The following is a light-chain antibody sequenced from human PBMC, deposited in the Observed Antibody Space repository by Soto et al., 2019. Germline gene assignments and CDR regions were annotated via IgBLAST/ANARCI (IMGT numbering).Light chain of an antibody. CDR3: QQTYSSPQT. J-gene: IGKJ1*01. CDR1: QSISNH. Sequence: DIQMTQSPSSLSASVEDRVIITCRASQSISNHLNWYQQKPGKAPKLLIFAASSLQSGVPSRFSGSRSGPDFTLTISSLQPEDFATYHCQQTYSSPQTFGQGTKVDIK. CDR2: AAS. V-gene: IGKV1-39*01.